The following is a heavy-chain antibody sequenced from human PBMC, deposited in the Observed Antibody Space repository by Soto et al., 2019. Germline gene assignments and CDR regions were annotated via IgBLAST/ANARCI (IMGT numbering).Heavy chain of an antibody. Sequence: QVPLVQSGAEVKKPGSSVKVSCKASGGTFSSYAISWVRQAPGQGLEWMGGIIPIFGTANYAQKFQGRVTITADESTSTAYMELSSLRSEDTAVYYCARDPRRAAAGTPYYYGMDVWGQGTTVTVSS. D-gene: IGHD6-13*01. CDR1: GGTFSSYA. J-gene: IGHJ6*02. CDR3: ARDPRRAAAGTPYYYGMDV. V-gene: IGHV1-69*12. CDR2: IIPIFGTA.